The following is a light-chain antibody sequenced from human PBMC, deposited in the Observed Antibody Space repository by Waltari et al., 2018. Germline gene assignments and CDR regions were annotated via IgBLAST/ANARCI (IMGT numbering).Light chain of an antibody. CDR2: GAT. CDR3: CTFTSSGTWV. V-gene: IGLV2-23*01. Sequence: QPAWTHPAPVSGPPGRPITIPSTSDFGNYHLFPWYQQRPGQAPKLKIYGATKRPSGVSDRFSGSKSVNTASLTISGLQAEDEADYYCCTFTSSGTWVFGGGTKLTVL. CDR1: SDFGNYHL. J-gene: IGLJ2*01.